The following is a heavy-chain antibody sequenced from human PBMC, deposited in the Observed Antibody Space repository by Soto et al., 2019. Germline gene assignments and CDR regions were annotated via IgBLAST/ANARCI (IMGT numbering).Heavy chain of an antibody. CDR1: GGSISSSSYY. Sequence: QLQLQESGPGLVKPSETLSLTYTVSGGSISSSSYYWGWIRQPPGKGLEWIGSIYYSVSTYYNQSLMSLVTISVDTSKNRFSLKLSSVTAAGAAVYYCARLRRRWCDPWGQETLVTVSS. CDR2: IYYSVST. V-gene: IGHV4-39*01. D-gene: IGHD6-6*01. J-gene: IGHJ5*02. CDR3: ARLRRRWCDP.